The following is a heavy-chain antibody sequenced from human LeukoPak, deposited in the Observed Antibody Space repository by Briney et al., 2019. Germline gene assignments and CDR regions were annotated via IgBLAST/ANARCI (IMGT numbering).Heavy chain of an antibody. CDR2: ISSGGDNT. CDR3: AKGAWLLPFDY. Sequence: GGSLRLSCAASGFSFSNYPMSWVRQAPGKGLEWVSAISSGGDNTDYADSVRGRFTISRDNSKNTLYLQVNSLRAEDTAVYYCAKGAWLLPFDYWGQGTLVTVSS. J-gene: IGHJ4*02. V-gene: IGHV3-23*01. D-gene: IGHD3-22*01. CDR1: GFSFSNYP.